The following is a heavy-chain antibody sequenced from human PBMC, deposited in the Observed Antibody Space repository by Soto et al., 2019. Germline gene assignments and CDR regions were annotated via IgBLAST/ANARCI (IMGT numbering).Heavy chain of an antibody. V-gene: IGHV3-33*01. CDR1: GFTFSSYG. CDR3: ARELYDYVWGSYRSQGCCEY. D-gene: IGHD3-16*02. Sequence: GGSLRLSCAASGFTFSSYGMHWVRQAPGKGLKWVAVIWYDGSNKYYADSVKGRFTISRDNSKNTLYLQMNSLRAEDTAVYYCARELYDYVWGSYRSQGCCEYWGQGTLVTVSS. CDR2: IWYDGSNK. J-gene: IGHJ4*02.